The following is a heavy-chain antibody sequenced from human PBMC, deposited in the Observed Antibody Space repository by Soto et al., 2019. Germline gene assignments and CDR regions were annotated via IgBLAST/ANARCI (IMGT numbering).Heavy chain of an antibody. J-gene: IGHJ4*02. D-gene: IGHD6-19*01. V-gene: IGHV1-3*01. Sequence: ASVKGSCKASGYTFTSYARHWVRQAPGQRLEWMGWINAGNGNTKYSQKFQGRVTITRDTSASTAYMELSSLRSEDTAVYYCARQFPSIAVFDYWGQGTLVTVSS. CDR1: GYTFTSYA. CDR3: ARQFPSIAVFDY. CDR2: INAGNGNT.